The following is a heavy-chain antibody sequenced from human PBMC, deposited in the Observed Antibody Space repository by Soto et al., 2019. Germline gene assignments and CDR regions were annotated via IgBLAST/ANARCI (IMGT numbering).Heavy chain of an antibody. V-gene: IGHV5-51*01. Sequence: GESLKISCKGSGYSFTSYWIGWVRQMPGKGLEWMGIIYPGDSDTRYSPSFQGQVTISADKSISTAYLQWSSLQASDTAMYYCARHRVPYIAADPNWFDPWGQGTLVTVSS. CDR3: ARHRVPYIAADPNWFDP. CDR1: GYSFTSYW. CDR2: IYPGDSDT. J-gene: IGHJ5*02. D-gene: IGHD6-13*01.